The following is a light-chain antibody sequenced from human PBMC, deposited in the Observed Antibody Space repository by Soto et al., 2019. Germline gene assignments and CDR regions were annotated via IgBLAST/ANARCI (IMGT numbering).Light chain of an antibody. J-gene: IGKJ4*01. CDR1: QSVSSTY. Sequence: EIVLTQSPGTLSLSPGERATLSCRASQSVSSTYLAWYQQKPGQAPRLLIYGASSRATGIPDRFSGSGSGTDVAVTISRLAPKQFAGYYHQDDGSLVLTFVGATTAASK. CDR3: QDDGSLVLT. V-gene: IGKV3-20*01. CDR2: GAS.